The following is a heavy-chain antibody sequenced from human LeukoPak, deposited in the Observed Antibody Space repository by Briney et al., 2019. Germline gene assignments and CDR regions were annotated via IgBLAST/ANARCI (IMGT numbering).Heavy chain of an antibody. J-gene: IGHJ2*01. V-gene: IGHV4-34*01. CDR2: INHSGST. Sequence: SETLSLTCAVYGGSFSSYYWSWIRQPPGKGLEWIGEINHSGSTNYNPSLKSRVTISVDTSKNQFSLKLSSVTAADTAVYYCARHLRSGYYYGQRPKYFDLWGRGTLVTVSS. CDR1: GGSFSSYY. D-gene: IGHD3-22*01. CDR3: ARHLRSGYYYGQRPKYFDL.